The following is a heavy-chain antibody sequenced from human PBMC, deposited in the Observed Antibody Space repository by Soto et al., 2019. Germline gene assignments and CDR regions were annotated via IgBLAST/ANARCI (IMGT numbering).Heavy chain of an antibody. CDR3: AKVTKRAAAGRYEYYKYGMDV. D-gene: IGHD6-13*01. CDR1: GFAFSTYA. Sequence: PGGSLRLSCAASGFAFSTYAMTWVRQAPGKGLEWVSVISGIGGSSYYAASVKGRFTISRDNSKNTLFLQMNGLRAEDTAVYYCAKVTKRAAAGRYEYYKYGMDVWGPGTTVTV. J-gene: IGHJ6*02. V-gene: IGHV3-23*01. CDR2: ISGIGGSS.